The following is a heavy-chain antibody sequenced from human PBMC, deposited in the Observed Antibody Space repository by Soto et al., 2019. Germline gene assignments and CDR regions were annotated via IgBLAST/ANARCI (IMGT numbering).Heavy chain of an antibody. V-gene: IGHV4-4*02. CDR2: IYHSGST. Sequence: SETLSLTCAVSGGSISSSNWWSWVRQPPGKGLEWIGEIYHSGSTNYNPSLKSRVTISLDGAKNQFSLKMTSVTAADTGLYYCAARPYYYYGLDVWGQGTTVTVSS. J-gene: IGHJ6*02. CDR3: AARPYYYYGLDV. D-gene: IGHD3-10*01. CDR1: GGSISSSNW.